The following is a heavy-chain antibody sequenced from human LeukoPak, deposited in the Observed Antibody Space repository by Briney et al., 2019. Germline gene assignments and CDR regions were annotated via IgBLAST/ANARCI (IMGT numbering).Heavy chain of an antibody. Sequence: SXXXQAPGXGLEXRGWISAYNGNTNYAQKLQGRVTMTTDTSTSTAYMELRSLRSDDTAVYYCARDMEAFWSGYYGNFDYWGQGTLVTVSS. CDR2: ISAYNGNT. D-gene: IGHD3-3*01. CDR3: ARDMEAFWSGYYGNFDY. J-gene: IGHJ4*02. V-gene: IGHV1-18*01.